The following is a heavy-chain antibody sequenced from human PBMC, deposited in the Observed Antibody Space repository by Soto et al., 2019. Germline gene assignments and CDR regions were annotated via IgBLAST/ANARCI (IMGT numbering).Heavy chain of an antibody. Sequence: EVQVVESGGGLVKPGGSLTLSCNFTFSLYSMNWVRQAPGKGREWVASISSGAAYIKYADSVQGRFTISRDNAKSIVSLQMGSLAVEDTAGSFCTRAEGGSYDSWFHPWGQGTQVTVSA. V-gene: IGHV3-21*01. CDR2: ISSGAAYI. CDR3: TRAEGGSYDSWFHP. J-gene: IGHJ5*02. D-gene: IGHD1-26*01. CDR1: TFSLYS.